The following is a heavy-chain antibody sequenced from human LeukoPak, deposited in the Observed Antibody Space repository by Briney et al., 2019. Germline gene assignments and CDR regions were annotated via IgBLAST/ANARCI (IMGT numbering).Heavy chain of an antibody. CDR3: ARGGDYPHGAFDY. J-gene: IGHJ4*02. CDR2: ISAYNGNT. D-gene: IGHD4-17*01. Sequence: ASVKVSCKAPGYTFTSYGISWVRQAPGQGLEWMGWISAYNGNTNYAQKFQGRVTMTRDMSTSTVYMELSSLRSEDTAVYYCARGGDYPHGAFDYWGQGTLVTVSS. CDR1: GYTFTSYG. V-gene: IGHV1-18*01.